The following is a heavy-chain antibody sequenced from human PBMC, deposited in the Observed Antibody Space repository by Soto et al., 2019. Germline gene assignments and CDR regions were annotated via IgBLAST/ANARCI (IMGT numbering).Heavy chain of an antibody. CDR3: ARARVRGVPYFDY. CDR1: GFTFSTYA. V-gene: IGHV3-33*01. J-gene: IGHJ4*02. Sequence: QVQLVESGGGVVQPGRSLRLSCAASGFTFSTYAMHWVRQAPGKGLEWVAVIWYDGSNGYYADSVKGRFSISRDNSKNTMYLQMDSLRADDTAVYYCARARVRGVPYFDYWGQGTLVTVSS. D-gene: IGHD3-10*01. CDR2: IWYDGSNG.